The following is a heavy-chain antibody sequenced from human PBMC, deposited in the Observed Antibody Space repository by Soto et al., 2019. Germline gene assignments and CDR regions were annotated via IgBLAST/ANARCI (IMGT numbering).Heavy chain of an antibody. Sequence: PGESLRLSFAGSGFTFSSYSMSWVRQAPGQGLEWVSAISGSGGSTYYADSVKGRFTISRDNSKNTLYLQMNSLRAEDTAVYYCAKDRGPSRITMVRGAEVDYWGQGT. CDR3: AKDRGPSRITMVRGAEVDY. V-gene: IGHV3-23*01. CDR1: GFTFSSYS. J-gene: IGHJ4*02. D-gene: IGHD3-10*01. CDR2: ISGSGGST.